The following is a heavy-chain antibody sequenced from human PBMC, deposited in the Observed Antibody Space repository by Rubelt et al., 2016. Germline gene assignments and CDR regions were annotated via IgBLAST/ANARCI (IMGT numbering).Heavy chain of an antibody. CDR1: GFTFSTYA. D-gene: IGHD6-19*01. CDR2: ISGSGSNT. V-gene: IGHV3-23*01. CDR3: AKDTFSYSSGWYHD. J-gene: IGHJ4*02. Sequence: GESLRLSCAASGFTFSTYAMSWVRQAPGKGLEWVSSISGSGSNTYYADSVRGRFTNSRDDSKNTLYLQLNSLRAEDTAVYYCAKDTFSYSSGWYHDWGQGTLVTVSS.